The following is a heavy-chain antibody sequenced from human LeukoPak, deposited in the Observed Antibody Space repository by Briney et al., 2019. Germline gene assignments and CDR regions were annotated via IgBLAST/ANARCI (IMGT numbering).Heavy chain of an antibody. CDR2: ISAYNGNT. CDR3: AGRIPGYYSHNWFDP. V-gene: IGHV1-18*01. CDR1: GYTFTSYG. Sequence: ASVKVSCKASGYTFTSYGISWVRQAPGQGLEWMGWISAYNGNTNYAQKLQGRVTMTTDTSTSTAYMELRSLRSDDTAVYYCAGRIPGYYSHNWFDPGGQGTLVTVSS. J-gene: IGHJ5*02. D-gene: IGHD3-22*01.